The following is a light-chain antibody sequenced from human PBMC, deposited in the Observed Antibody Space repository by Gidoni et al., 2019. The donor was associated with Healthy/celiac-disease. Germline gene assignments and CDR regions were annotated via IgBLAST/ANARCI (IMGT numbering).Light chain of an antibody. J-gene: IGKJ5*01. CDR1: QSISSY. V-gene: IGKV1-39*01. CDR3: QQSYSTWIT. CDR2: AAS. Sequence: DSQMTQSPSSLSASVGDRVTITCRASQSISSYLHWYQQKPGKAPKLLIYAASSLQSGVPSRFSGSGSGTDFTLTISSLHPEAFATYYCQQSYSTWITFXXXTRLEIK.